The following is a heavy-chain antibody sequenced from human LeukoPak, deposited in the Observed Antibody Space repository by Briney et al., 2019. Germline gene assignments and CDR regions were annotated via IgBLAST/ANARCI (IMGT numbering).Heavy chain of an antibody. Sequence: ASVKVSCKASGYNFISYYMHWVRQAPGQGLEWMGIIDPSGGSTSYAQKFQDRVTMTRDTSTSTVYMELSSLKSEDTAVYYCAREDVVLVDAVRYYYYGMDVWGQGTTVTVSS. D-gene: IGHD2-8*01. CDR3: AREDVVLVDAVRYYYYGMDV. V-gene: IGHV1-46*01. J-gene: IGHJ6*02. CDR2: IDPSGGST. CDR1: GYNFISYY.